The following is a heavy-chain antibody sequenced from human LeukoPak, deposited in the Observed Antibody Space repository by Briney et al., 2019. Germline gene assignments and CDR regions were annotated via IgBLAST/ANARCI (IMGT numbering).Heavy chain of an antibody. Sequence: GSSVKVSCKASGYTFTGFFMHWVRPAPGQRLEWMGWINPNSGVTNYAQKFQGKVTMTTDTSISTAYMELSGLRSDDTAVYYSARTQALDYGGQRTLVTVSS. CDR2: INPNSGVT. J-gene: IGHJ4*02. CDR3: ARTQALDY. D-gene: IGHD6-6*01. V-gene: IGHV1-2*02. CDR1: GYTFTGFF.